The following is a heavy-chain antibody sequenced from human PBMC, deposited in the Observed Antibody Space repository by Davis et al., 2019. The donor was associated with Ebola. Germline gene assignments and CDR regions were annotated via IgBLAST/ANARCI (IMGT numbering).Heavy chain of an antibody. Sequence: PSETLSLTCTVSGVSTSRHYWSWIRQPTGKRLAWIGSIYYTGSAYYNSSLASRATISVDTSKNQFSLKLTSVTAADTAMYYCSERGSSVWGQGTLVTVSS. J-gene: IGHJ4*02. D-gene: IGHD3-10*01. V-gene: IGHV4-59*03. CDR3: SERGSSV. CDR1: GVSTSRHY. CDR2: IYYTGSA.